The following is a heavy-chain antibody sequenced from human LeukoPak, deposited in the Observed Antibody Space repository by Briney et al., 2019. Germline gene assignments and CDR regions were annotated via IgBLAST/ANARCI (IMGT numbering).Heavy chain of an antibody. Sequence: ASVKVSCRASGYTFTGYYMHWVRQAPGQGLEWMGWINPNSGGTNYAQKFQGRVTMTRDTSISTAYMELSRLRSDDTAVYYCARDRSRYSGYDLGYWGQGTLVTVSS. V-gene: IGHV1-2*02. CDR2: INPNSGGT. CDR1: GYTFTGYY. J-gene: IGHJ4*02. D-gene: IGHD5-12*01. CDR3: ARDRSRYSGYDLGY.